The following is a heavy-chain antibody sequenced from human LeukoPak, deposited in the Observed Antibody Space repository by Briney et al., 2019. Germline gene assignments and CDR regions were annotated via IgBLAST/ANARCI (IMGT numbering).Heavy chain of an antibody. CDR3: ASRAFVTIFGVAIDAFDI. CDR2: IYYSGST. CDR1: GGSISSSSYY. Sequence: SETLSLTCTVSGGSISSSSYYWDWIRQPPGKGLEWIGSIYYSGSTYYNPSLKSRVTISVDTSKNQFSLKLSSVTAADTAVYYCASRAFVTIFGVAIDAFDIWGQGTMVTVSS. D-gene: IGHD3-3*01. J-gene: IGHJ3*02. V-gene: IGHV4-39*01.